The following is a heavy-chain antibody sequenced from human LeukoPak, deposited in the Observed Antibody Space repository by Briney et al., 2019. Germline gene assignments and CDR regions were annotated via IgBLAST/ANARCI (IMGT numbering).Heavy chain of an antibody. CDR1: GFTFSNYA. CDR3: AKGSGSGSLDY. D-gene: IGHD3-10*01. Sequence: PGGSLRLSCAASGFTFSNYAMSWVRQAPGKGLEWVSAISGSGGSTYYADSVKGHFTISTDNSKNTLYLQMDSLRAEDTAIYYCAKGSGSGSLDYWGQGTLVTVSS. J-gene: IGHJ4*02. V-gene: IGHV3-23*01. CDR2: ISGSGGST.